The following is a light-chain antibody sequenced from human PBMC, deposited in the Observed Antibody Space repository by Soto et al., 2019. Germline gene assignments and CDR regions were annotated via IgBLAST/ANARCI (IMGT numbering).Light chain of an antibody. CDR2: EVV. J-gene: IGLJ1*01. CDR3: KSYAGSNTYV. CDR1: ENDIGVYDF. Sequence: QSALTQPPSASGSPGQSVTISCTGTENDIGVYDFVSWYQHHPGKAPRLIIYEVVQRPSGVPDRFSGSKSGNTASLTVSGLQAADEADYFCKSYAGSNTYVFGSGTKLTV. V-gene: IGLV2-8*01.